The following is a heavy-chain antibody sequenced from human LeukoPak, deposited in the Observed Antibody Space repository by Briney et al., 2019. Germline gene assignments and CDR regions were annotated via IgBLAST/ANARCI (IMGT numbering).Heavy chain of an antibody. Sequence: SETLSLTCAVSGGSISSSNWWSWVRQPPGKGLEWIGEIYHSGSTNYNPSLKSRVTISVDKSKNQFSLKLSSVTAADTAVYYCARYAVAATGGYYFDYWGQGTLVTVSS. D-gene: IGHD2-15*01. CDR3: ARYAVAATGGYYFDY. J-gene: IGHJ4*02. CDR1: GGSISSSNW. CDR2: IYHSGST. V-gene: IGHV4-4*02.